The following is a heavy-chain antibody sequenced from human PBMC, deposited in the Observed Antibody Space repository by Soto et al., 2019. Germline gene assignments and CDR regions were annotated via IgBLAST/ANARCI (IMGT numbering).Heavy chain of an antibody. D-gene: IGHD3-10*01. V-gene: IGHV3-23*01. J-gene: IGHJ5*02. CDR3: VTAVRTPIDT. CDR1: GFVVSNFA. Sequence: GGALRLSCASSGFVVSNFAIYSFRRAPGKRLAWVSSIRQSGDRSSYADSAKGRFTIYRDNSKNTLYLQMNGLILDDTAVYYCVTAVRTPIDTWGLGTMVTCPQ. CDR2: IRQSGDRS.